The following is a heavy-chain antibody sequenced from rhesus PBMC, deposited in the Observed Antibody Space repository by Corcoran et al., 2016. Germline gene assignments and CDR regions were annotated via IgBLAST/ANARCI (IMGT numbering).Heavy chain of an antibody. V-gene: IGHV4S14*01. D-gene: IGHD6-13*01. CDR3: ACLSSWSPDY. CDR2: IYGSGGSN. CDR1: GGSISGYYY. Sequence: QVQLQESGPGLVKPSETLSLTCAVSGGSISGYYYWSWILQPPGKGLEWIGSIYGSGGSNYLNPSLKSRVTLSVDTSKNQFSLKLSSVTAADTAVYYCACLSSWSPDYWGQGVLVTVSS. J-gene: IGHJ4*01.